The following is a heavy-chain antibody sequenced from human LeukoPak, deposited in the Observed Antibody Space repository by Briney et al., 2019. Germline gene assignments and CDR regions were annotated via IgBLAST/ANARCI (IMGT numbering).Heavy chain of an antibody. D-gene: IGHD2-15*01. Sequence: GGSLRLSCATSGFTFSNAWLSWVRQAPGKGLEWVGRIKNKGDGGTTDYPASVKGRFTISRDDSKNTLFLQMNRLNTEDTGVYYCATYSLSWYWGQGTLVTVSS. V-gene: IGHV3-15*01. CDR1: GFTFSNAW. CDR3: ATYSLSWY. J-gene: IGHJ4*02. CDR2: IKNKGDGGTT.